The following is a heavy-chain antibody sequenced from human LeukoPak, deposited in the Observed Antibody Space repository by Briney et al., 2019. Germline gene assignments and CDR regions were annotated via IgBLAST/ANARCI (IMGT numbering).Heavy chain of an antibody. Sequence: PSETLSLTCTVSGVSISSYYWIWIRQPAGKGLEWIGRLHTSGSTNYNPSLKSRVTMSVDTSKNQFSLKLSSVTAADTAVYYCARDRYYYDRSGYYYYFDYWGQGTLVTVSS. J-gene: IGHJ4*02. D-gene: IGHD3-22*01. V-gene: IGHV4-4*07. CDR1: GVSISSYY. CDR2: LHTSGST. CDR3: ARDRYYYDRSGYYYYFDY.